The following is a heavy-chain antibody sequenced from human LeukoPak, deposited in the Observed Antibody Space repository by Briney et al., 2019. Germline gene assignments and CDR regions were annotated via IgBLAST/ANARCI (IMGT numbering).Heavy chain of an antibody. CDR1: GFTFSSYG. V-gene: IGHV3-30*18. CDR3: AKDPVGP. CDR2: ISYDGSNK. Sequence: GGSLRLSCAASGFTFSSYGMHWVRQAPGKGLEWVVVISYDGSNKYYADSVKGRFTISRDNSKNTLYLQMNSLRAEDTAVYYCAKDPVGPWGQGTLVTVSS. J-gene: IGHJ4*02. D-gene: IGHD1-26*01.